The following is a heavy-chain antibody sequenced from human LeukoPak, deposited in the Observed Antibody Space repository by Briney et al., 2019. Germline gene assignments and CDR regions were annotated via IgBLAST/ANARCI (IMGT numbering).Heavy chain of an antibody. CDR3: ARVYGSGSQRFDY. V-gene: IGHV3-21*01. CDR2: ITSSSSYI. J-gene: IGHJ4*02. CDR1: GFTFSSYT. D-gene: IGHD3-10*01. Sequence: GGSLRLSCAASGFTFSSYTMNWVRQAPGKGLEWVSSITSSSSYIYYADSVKGRFTISRDNAKNSLYLQVNSLRAEDTAVYYCARVYGSGSQRFDYWGQGTLVTVSS.